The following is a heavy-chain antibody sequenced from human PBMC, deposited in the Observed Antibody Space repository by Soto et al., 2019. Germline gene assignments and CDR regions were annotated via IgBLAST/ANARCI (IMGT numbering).Heavy chain of an antibody. D-gene: IGHD6-19*01. CDR2: ISYDGSNK. Sequence: QVQLVESGGGVVQPGRSLRLSCAASGFTFSSYAMHWVRQAPGKGLEWVAVISYDGSNKYYADSVKGRFTISRDNSKNTLYLQMNSLRAEDTAVYYCARDTVGSGWYAEYYYGMDVWGQGTTVTVSS. J-gene: IGHJ6*02. V-gene: IGHV3-30-3*01. CDR1: GFTFSSYA. CDR3: ARDTVGSGWYAEYYYGMDV.